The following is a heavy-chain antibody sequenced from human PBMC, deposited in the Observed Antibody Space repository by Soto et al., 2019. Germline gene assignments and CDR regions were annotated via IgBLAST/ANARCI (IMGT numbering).Heavy chain of an antibody. J-gene: IGHJ4*02. Sequence: EVQLVESGGGLVQPGGSLRLSCAASGFTFSSYSMNWVRQAPGKGLEWVSYISSSSSTIYYADSVKGRFTIPRDNAKNSLYLQMNSLRDEDTAVYYCARASANWGLFSVWGQGTLVTVSS. D-gene: IGHD7-27*01. CDR3: ARASANWGLFSV. CDR1: GFTFSSYS. V-gene: IGHV3-48*02. CDR2: ISSSSSTI.